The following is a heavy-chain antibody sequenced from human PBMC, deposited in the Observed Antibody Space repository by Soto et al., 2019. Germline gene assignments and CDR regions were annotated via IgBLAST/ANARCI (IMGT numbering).Heavy chain of an antibody. V-gene: IGHV4-34*01. CDR3: ARGEMVYYYYMDV. CDR1: GFTFRGYA. J-gene: IGHJ6*03. Sequence: PGGSVRLSCAASGFTFRGYAMTWVRQAPGKGLEWIGEINHSGSTNYNPSLKSRVTISVDTSKNQFSLKLSSVTAADTAVYYCARGEMVYYYYMDVWGKGTTVTVSS. CDR2: INHSGST. D-gene: IGHD2-8*01.